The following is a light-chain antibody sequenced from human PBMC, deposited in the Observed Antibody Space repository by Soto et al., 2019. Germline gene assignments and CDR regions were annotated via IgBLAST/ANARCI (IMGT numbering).Light chain of an antibody. J-gene: IGLJ1*01. CDR2: EVS. Sequence: QSVLTQPASVSGSPGQSITISCTGTSSDVGSYNLVSWYQHHPGKAPKLMIYEVSKRPSGVSNRFSGSKSGNTASLTISGLQAGDYADYYCCSSAGRSHSYVFGTGTNVNVL. CDR3: CSSAGRSHSYV. CDR1: SSDVGSYNL. V-gene: IGLV2-23*02.